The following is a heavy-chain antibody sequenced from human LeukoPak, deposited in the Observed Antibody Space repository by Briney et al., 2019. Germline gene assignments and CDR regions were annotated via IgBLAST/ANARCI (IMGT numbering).Heavy chain of an antibody. J-gene: IGHJ4*02. D-gene: IGHD6-19*01. CDR1: GGSFSGYY. CDR2: INHSGST. Sequence: ASETLSLTCAVYGGSFSGYYWSWIRQPPGKGLEWIGEINHSGSTNYNPSLKSRVTISLDTSKNQFSLKLSSVTAADTAVYYCARRIGIAVAGREFDYWGQGTLVTVSS. CDR3: ARRIGIAVAGREFDY. V-gene: IGHV4-34*01.